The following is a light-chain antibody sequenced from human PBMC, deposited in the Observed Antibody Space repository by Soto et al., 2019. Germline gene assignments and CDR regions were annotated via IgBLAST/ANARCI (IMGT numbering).Light chain of an antibody. V-gene: IGKV1-39*01. CDR2: AAS. CDR3: QQSYSTPGT. Sequence: DIQMTQSPSSLSASVGDRVTITCRASQSISSSLNWYQQKPGKAPDLLIYAASNLQSGVPSRFSGSGSGTDFTLTISSLQPEDFATYYCQQSYSTPGTFGQGTRLEIK. CDR1: QSISSS. J-gene: IGKJ5*01.